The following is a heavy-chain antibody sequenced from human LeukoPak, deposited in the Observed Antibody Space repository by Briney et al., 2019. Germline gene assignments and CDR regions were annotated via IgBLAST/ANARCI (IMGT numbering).Heavy chain of an antibody. Sequence: AGGSLRLSCAASGFTFSSYGMHWVRQAPGKGLEWVAVIWYDGSNKYYADSVKGRFTISRDNSKNTLYLQMNSLRAEDTAVYYCARSTYSSPVAPLGDYWGQGTLVTVSS. CDR1: GFTFSSYG. D-gene: IGHD6-19*01. J-gene: IGHJ4*02. CDR2: IWYDGSNK. V-gene: IGHV3-33*01. CDR3: ARSTYSSPVAPLGDY.